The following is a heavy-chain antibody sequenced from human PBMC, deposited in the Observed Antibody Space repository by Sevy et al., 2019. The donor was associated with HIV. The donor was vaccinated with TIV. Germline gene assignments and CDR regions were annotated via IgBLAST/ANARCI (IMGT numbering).Heavy chain of an antibody. CDR1: GGSISSGGYS. V-gene: IGHV4-30-2*01. CDR2: IYHSGST. D-gene: IGHD1-1*01. J-gene: IGHJ5*02. Sequence: SETLSLTCAVSGGSISSGGYSWSWIRQPPGKGLEWIGYIYHSGSTYYNPSLKRRLTISVDRSKNQFSLNLSSVTAANTAVYYWARVATGTHHNNWFDPWGQGTLVTVSS. CDR3: ARVATGTHHNNWFDP.